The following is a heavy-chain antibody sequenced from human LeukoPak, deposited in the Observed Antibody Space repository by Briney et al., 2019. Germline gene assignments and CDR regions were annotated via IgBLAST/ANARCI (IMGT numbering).Heavy chain of an antibody. CDR1: GFTFSSYA. D-gene: IGHD3/OR15-3a*01. CDR3: ARLWPAATSSRFDF. V-gene: IGHV3-30-3*01. Sequence: PGGSLRLSCAASGFTFSSYAMHWVRQAPGKGLEWVAVISYDGSNKYYADSVKGRFTISRDDSKNTLYLQMKSLRAEDTAVYYCARLWPAATSSRFDFWGQGTLVTVSS. CDR2: ISYDGSNK. J-gene: IGHJ4*02.